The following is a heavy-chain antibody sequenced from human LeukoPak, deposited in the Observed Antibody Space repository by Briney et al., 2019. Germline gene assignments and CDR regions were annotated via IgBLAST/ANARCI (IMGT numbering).Heavy chain of an antibody. J-gene: IGHJ4*02. V-gene: IGHV3-23*01. D-gene: IGHD3-10*01. Sequence: GGSLRLSCAASGFTFSSYAMSWVRQAPGKGLEWVSAISGSGGSTYYADSVKGRFTISRDNSKNTLYLQMNSLRAEDTAVYYCAKVRMVRGVIRRFPSDYWGQGTLVTVSS. CDR1: GFTFSSYA. CDR3: AKVRMVRGVIRRFPSDY. CDR2: ISGSGGST.